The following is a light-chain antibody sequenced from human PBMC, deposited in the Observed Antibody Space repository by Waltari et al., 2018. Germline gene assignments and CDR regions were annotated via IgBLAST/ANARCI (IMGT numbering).Light chain of an antibody. Sequence: EIVFTQSPGTPSLSPGQRATLSCRASQSVGKYLAWYQQKPGQAPRLLIYDASTRATGIPDRFSGSVSGTDFSLTISRLEPEDFAVYYCQKYVNLPATFGQGTKVEIK. J-gene: IGKJ1*01. CDR3: QKYVNLPAT. CDR2: DAS. CDR1: QSVGKY. V-gene: IGKV3-20*01.